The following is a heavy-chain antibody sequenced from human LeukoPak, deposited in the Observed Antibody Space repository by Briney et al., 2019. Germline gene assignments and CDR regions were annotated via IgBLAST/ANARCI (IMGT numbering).Heavy chain of an antibody. CDR2: ISYDGSNK. Sequence: GGSLRLSCAASGFTFSSYGMHWVRQAPGKGLEWVAVISYDGSNKYYADSVKGRFTISRDNSKNTLYLQMNSLRAEDTAVYYCAKDGVVTADYWGQGTLVTVSS. V-gene: IGHV3-30*18. CDR3: AKDGVVTADY. J-gene: IGHJ4*02. CDR1: GFTFSSYG. D-gene: IGHD2-21*02.